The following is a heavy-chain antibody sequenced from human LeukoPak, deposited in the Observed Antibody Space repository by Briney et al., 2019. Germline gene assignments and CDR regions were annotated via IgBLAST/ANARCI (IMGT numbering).Heavy chain of an antibody. CDR1: GFTFSSSA. J-gene: IGHJ4*02. Sequence: PGGSLRLSCAASGFTFSSSAMSWVCLAPGKGLEWVSSVSSSRGFIHYADSVKGRFTISRDNAKSSLYLQMNSLRAEDTAIYYCAGRDCTNGLCQFDYWGQGTLVTVSS. D-gene: IGHD2-8*01. V-gene: IGHV3-21*01. CDR3: AGRDCTNGLCQFDY. CDR2: VSSSRGFI.